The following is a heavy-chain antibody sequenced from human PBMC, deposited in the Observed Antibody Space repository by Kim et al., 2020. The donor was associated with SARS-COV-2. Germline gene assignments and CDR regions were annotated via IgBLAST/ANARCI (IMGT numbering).Heavy chain of an antibody. J-gene: IGHJ5*02. D-gene: IGHD2-15*01. CDR3: ARPPYCSGGSCYSDDP. Sequence: SLKSRVTISVDTSKNQFSLKLSSVTAADTAVYYCARPPYCSGGSCYSDDPWGQGTLVTVSS. V-gene: IGHV4-39*01.